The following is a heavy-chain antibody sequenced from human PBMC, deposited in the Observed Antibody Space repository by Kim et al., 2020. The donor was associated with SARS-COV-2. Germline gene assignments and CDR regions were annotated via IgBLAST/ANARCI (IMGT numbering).Heavy chain of an antibody. Sequence: GESLKISCKGSGYSFTNYWISWVRQMPGKGLEWMGRVDPNDSYTRYSASFQGHVTFSADKSISTAYLQWSSLKTSDTAIYYCARGYYDTSGVPGYWGQGT. J-gene: IGHJ4*02. CDR3: ARGYYDTSGVPGY. CDR2: VDPNDSYT. CDR1: GYSFTNYW. D-gene: IGHD3-22*01. V-gene: IGHV5-10-1*01.